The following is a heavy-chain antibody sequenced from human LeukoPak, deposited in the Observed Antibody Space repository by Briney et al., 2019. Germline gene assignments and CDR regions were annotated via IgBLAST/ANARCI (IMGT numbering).Heavy chain of an antibody. Sequence: SGGSLRLSCAASGFTVSGNYMSWVSQAPGKGLEWVSVTYGGGSTYYADSVKGRFTISRDNSKNTLYLQMNSLRAEDTAVYYCARGPTYDSSGHYFPYYFDYWGQGTLVTVSS. J-gene: IGHJ4*02. CDR3: ARGPTYDSSGHYFPYYFDY. CDR2: TYGGGST. V-gene: IGHV3-53*01. CDR1: GFTVSGNY. D-gene: IGHD3-22*01.